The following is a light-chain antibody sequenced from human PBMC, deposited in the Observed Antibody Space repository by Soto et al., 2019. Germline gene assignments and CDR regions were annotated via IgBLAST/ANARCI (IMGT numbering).Light chain of an antibody. CDR2: ANT. Sequence: QSVLTQPHSVSGAPGQRVTISCSGTTSNIGAGYDVHWYQLLPGTAPKLLIYANTDRPSGVPDRFSGSKSGTSASLAITGLQAEDEADYYCQSYDSGLSGSIFGGGTKVTV. CDR3: QSYDSGLSGSI. J-gene: IGLJ2*01. V-gene: IGLV1-40*01. CDR1: TSNIGAGYD.